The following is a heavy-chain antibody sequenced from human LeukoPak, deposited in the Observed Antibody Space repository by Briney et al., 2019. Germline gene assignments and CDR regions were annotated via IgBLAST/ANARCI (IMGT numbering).Heavy chain of an antibody. CDR3: AREYGAYTAFDS. CDR2: IKQDGSEK. J-gene: IGHJ4*02. V-gene: IGHV3-7*04. D-gene: IGHD4/OR15-4a*01. CDR1: GFTFSRYG. Sequence: GGSLRLSCAASGFTFSRYGMHWVRQAPGKGLEWVANIKQDGSEKYYVDSVKGRFTISRDNAKNSLYLQMNSLRAEDTAVYYCAREYGAYTAFDSWGQGTLVTVSS.